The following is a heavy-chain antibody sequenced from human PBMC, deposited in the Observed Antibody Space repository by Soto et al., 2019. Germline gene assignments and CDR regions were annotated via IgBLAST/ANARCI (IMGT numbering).Heavy chain of an antibody. CDR1: GYTFIGYY. Sequence: ASVKVSCKAPGYTFIGYYIHWVRQAPGQGLEWMGWINHNSGGTNYAQKFQGWVTMTRDTSISTAYMELSRLRSEDTAVYYCARAHPVDRRVAGGPWGQGTTVTVSS. J-gene: IGHJ5*02. CDR3: ARAHPVDRRVAGGP. D-gene: IGHD6-19*01. CDR2: INHNSGGT. V-gene: IGHV1-2*04.